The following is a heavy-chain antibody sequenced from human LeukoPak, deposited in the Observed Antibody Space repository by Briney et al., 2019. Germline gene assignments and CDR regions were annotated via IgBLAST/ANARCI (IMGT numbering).Heavy chain of an antibody. V-gene: IGHV4-59*01. D-gene: IGHD1-14*01. CDR2: IYYSGST. CDR1: GFTFSTYW. CDR3: ARDKHNRFDY. Sequence: GSLRLSCAASGFTFSTYWMSWVRQAPGKGLEWIGYIYYSGSTNYNPSLKSRVTISVDTSKNQFSLKLSSVTAADTAVYYCARDKHNRFDYWGQGTLVTVSS. J-gene: IGHJ4*02.